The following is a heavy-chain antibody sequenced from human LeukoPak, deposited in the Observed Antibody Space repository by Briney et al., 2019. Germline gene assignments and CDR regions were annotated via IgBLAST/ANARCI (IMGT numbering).Heavy chain of an antibody. D-gene: IGHD3-3*01. CDR3: ARGPYDFWSGYQDY. CDR2: ISGSGGST. CDR1: GFTFSSYV. V-gene: IGHV3-23*01. Sequence: GGSLRLSCAASGFTFSSYVMSWVRQAPGKGLEWVSAISGSGGSTYYADSVKGRFTISRDNSKNTLYLQMNSLRAEDTAVYYCARGPYDFWSGYQDYWGQGTLVTVSS. J-gene: IGHJ4*02.